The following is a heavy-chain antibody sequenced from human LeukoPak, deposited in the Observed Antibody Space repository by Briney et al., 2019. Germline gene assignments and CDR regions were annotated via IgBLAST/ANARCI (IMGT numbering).Heavy chain of an antibody. CDR1: GGSISSGGYS. J-gene: IGHJ4*02. CDR3: AREEVVIRYFDY. V-gene: IGHV4-30-2*01. CDR2: IYHSGST. D-gene: IGHD3-22*01. Sequence: SETLSLTCAVSGGSISSGGYSWSWIRQPPGKGLEWIGYIYHSGSTYYNPSLKSRVTISVDRSKNQFSLKLSSVAAADTAVYYCAREEVVIRYFDYWGQGTLVTVSS.